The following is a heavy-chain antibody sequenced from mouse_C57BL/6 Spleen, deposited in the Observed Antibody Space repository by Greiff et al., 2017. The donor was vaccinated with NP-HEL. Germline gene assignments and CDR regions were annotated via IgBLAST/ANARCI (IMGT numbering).Heavy chain of an antibody. CDR3: ARRNYGYDSGYAMDY. J-gene: IGHJ4*01. V-gene: IGHV5-17*01. Sequence: DVKLVESGGGLVKPGGSLKLSCAASGFTFSDYGMHWVRQAPEKGLEWVAYISSGSSTIYYADTVKGRFTISRDNAKNTLFLQMTSRSSEDTAMYSGARRNYGYDSGYAMDYWGQGTSVTVSS. CDR2: ISSGSSTI. D-gene: IGHD2-2*01. CDR1: GFTFSDYG.